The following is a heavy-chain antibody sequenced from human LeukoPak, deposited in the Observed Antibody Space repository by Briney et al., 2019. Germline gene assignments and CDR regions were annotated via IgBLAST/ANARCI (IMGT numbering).Heavy chain of an antibody. Sequence: SETLSLTCTVSGGSISSYYWSWIRQPPGKGLEWVGYISYSGTTNYNPTLKSRVTISVDTSKNQFSLKLSSVTAADTAVYYCARRDFLGREDAFDIWGQGTMVTVSS. CDR2: ISYSGTT. CDR3: ARRDFLGREDAFDI. CDR1: GGSISSYY. D-gene: IGHD3-10*01. V-gene: IGHV4-59*08. J-gene: IGHJ3*02.